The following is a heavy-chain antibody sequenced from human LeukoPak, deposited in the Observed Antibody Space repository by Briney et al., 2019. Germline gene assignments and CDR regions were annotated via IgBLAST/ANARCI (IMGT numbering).Heavy chain of an antibody. CDR2: INAGNGNT. CDR3: ARDGTDIVVVPAVHPFDY. D-gene: IGHD2-2*01. Sequence: ASVKVSCKASGYTFTSYAMHWVRQAPGQRLEWMGWINAGNGNTRYSQKFQGRVTITRDTSASTAYMELSSLRSEDTAVYYCARDGTDIVVVPAVHPFDYWGQGTLVTASS. V-gene: IGHV1-3*01. CDR1: GYTFTSYA. J-gene: IGHJ4*02.